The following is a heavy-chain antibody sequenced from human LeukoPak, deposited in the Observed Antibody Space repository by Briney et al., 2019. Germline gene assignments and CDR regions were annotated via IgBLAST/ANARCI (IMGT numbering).Heavy chain of an antibody. CDR2: IYTSGST. Sequence: SETLSLTCTVSGGSISSYYWSWIRQPAGKGLEWIGRIYTSGSTNYNPSLKSRVTMSVDTSKNQFSLKLSSVTAADTAVYYCARARGYCSGGSCSLPLDYWGQGTLVTVSS. V-gene: IGHV4-4*07. J-gene: IGHJ4*02. CDR1: GGSISSYY. D-gene: IGHD2-15*01. CDR3: ARARGYCSGGSCSLPLDY.